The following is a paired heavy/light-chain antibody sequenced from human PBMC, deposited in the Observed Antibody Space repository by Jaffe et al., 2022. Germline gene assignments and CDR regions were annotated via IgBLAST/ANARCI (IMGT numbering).Heavy chain of an antibody. J-gene: IGHJ6*03. CDR1: GFTVSSNY. CDR3: ARDSGDVYSSSWRYYYYYMDV. Sequence: EVQLVESGGGLVQPGGSLRLSCAASGFTVSSNYMSWVRQAPGKGLEWVSVIYSGGSTYYADSVKGRFTISRDNSKNTLYLQMNSLRAEDTAVYYCARDSGDVYSSSWRYYYYYMDVWGKGTTVTVSS. CDR2: IYSGGST. D-gene: IGHD6-13*01. V-gene: IGHV3-66*02.
Light chain of an antibody. V-gene: IGLV3-19*01. J-gene: IGLJ3*02. CDR1: SLRSYY. CDR2: GKN. CDR3: NSRDSSGNLWV. Sequence: SSELTQDPAVSVALGQTVRITCQGDSLRSYYASWYQQKPGQAPVLVIYGKNNRPSGIPDRFSGSSSGNTASLTITGAQAEDEADYYCNSRDSSGNLWVFGGGTKLTVL.